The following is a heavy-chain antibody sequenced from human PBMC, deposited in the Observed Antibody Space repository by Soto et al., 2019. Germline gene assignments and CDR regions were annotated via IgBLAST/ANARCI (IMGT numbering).Heavy chain of an antibody. J-gene: IGHJ6*03. Sequence: ASVKVSCKASGYTFTSYGISWVRQAPGQGLEWMGWISAYNGNTNYAQKLQGRVTMTTDTSTSTAYMELRSLRSDDTAVYYCARVPDTAIYYYYYMDVWGKGTTVTVSS. CDR3: ARVPDTAIYYYYYMDV. D-gene: IGHD5-18*01. V-gene: IGHV1-18*01. CDR1: GYTFTSYG. CDR2: ISAYNGNT.